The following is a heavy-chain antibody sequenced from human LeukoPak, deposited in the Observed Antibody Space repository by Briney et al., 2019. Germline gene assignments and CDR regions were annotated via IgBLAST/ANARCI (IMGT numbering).Heavy chain of an antibody. J-gene: IGHJ4*02. CDR3: TGSFGELSFFAH. Sequence: GRSLRLSYTASGFTFGDYGMSWVRQAPGKGLEWVGFIRSKAYGGTTEYAASVKGRFTISRDDSKSIAYLQVNSLKTEDTAVYYCTGSFGELSFFAHWGQGTLVTVSS. CDR1: GFTFGDYG. CDR2: IRSKAYGGTT. D-gene: IGHD3-10*01. V-gene: IGHV3-49*04.